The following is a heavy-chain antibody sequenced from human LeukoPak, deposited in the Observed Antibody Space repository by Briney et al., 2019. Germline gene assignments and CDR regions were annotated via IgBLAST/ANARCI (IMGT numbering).Heavy chain of an antibody. CDR2: ISSGGYP. D-gene: IGHD3-22*01. CDR3: ARSPSGSADY. CDR1: GFTFSDYY. V-gene: IGHV3-11*03. Sequence: GGSLRLSCEASGFTFSDYYMSWMRQAPGKGLERVSYISSGGYPSYADSVKGRFTVSRDNAKNSLYLQMNSLRAEDTAVYYCARSPSGSADYWGQGTLVTVSS. J-gene: IGHJ4*02.